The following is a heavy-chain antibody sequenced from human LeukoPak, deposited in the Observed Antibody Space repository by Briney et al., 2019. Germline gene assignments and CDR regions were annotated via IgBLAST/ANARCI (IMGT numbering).Heavy chain of an antibody. Sequence: GASVKVSCKASGYTFTSYAMNWVRQAPGQGLEWMGGIIPIFGTSNYAQKFQGRVTIIADKSTSTAYMELSSLRSEDTAVYYCARRYCTNGVCYHDRGAFDIWGQGTMVIVSS. D-gene: IGHD2-8*01. CDR3: ARRYCTNGVCYHDRGAFDI. CDR2: IIPIFGTS. V-gene: IGHV1-69*06. J-gene: IGHJ3*02. CDR1: GYTFTSYA.